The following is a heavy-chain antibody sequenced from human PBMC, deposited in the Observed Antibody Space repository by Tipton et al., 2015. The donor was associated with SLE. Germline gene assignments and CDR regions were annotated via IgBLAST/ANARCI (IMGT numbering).Heavy chain of an antibody. D-gene: IGHD4-17*01. V-gene: IGHV3-23*01. CDR3: ARMNGDFGPEYFQH. CDR2: IRGSGVTT. J-gene: IGHJ1*01. CDR1: GFTFSSYA. Sequence: SLRLSCAASGFTFSSYAMSWVRQAPGNGLEWVASIRGSGVTTYYAESVKGRFTISRDNSKNTVSLQMDSLRVEDTAVYYCARMNGDFGPEYFQHWGQGTLVTVSS.